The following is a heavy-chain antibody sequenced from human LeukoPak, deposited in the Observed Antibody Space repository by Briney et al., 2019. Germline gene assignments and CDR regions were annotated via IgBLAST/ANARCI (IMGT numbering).Heavy chain of an antibody. V-gene: IGHV3-7*01. CDR2: IKQDGSEK. CDR1: GFTFSSYW. J-gene: IGHJ1*01. CDR3: AKDRYPMVRGVIILQH. D-gene: IGHD3-10*01. Sequence: GGSLRLSCAASGFTFSSYWMSWVRQAPGKGLEWVANIKQDGSEKYYVDSVKGRFTISRDNSKNTLYLQMNSLRAEDTAVYYCAKDRYPMVRGVIILQHWGQGTLVTVSS.